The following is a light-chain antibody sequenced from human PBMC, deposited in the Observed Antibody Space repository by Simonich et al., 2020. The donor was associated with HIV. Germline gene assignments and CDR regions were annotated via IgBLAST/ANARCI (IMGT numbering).Light chain of an antibody. J-gene: IGLJ3*02. V-gene: IGLV3-10*01. CDR3: YSTDSSSNQRV. CDR1: ALPKKY. Sequence: SYELTQPPSVSVSTGQTARITCSGDALPKKYAFWYQQKSGQAPVIVIYEDSERPSGIPERFSGSSSGTMATLAISGAQVEDEADYYCYSTDSSSNQRVFGGGTKLTVL. CDR2: EDS.